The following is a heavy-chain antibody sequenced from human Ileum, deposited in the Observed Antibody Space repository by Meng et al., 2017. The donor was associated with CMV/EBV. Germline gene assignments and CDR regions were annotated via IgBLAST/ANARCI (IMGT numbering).Heavy chain of an antibody. CDR3: ARGGGTPIRGVLPFDF. Sequence: PQHGVGGLSGPAETLPLTCAVYGGSFSPYDWSWIRQSPGKGLEWIAEIDHTGSTNYNPSLRSRVTISIDTSSSHFSLNLTSATAADTAVYYCARGGGTPIRGVLPFDFWGQGTLVTVSS. J-gene: IGHJ4*02. CDR1: GGSFSPYD. V-gene: IGHV4-34*01. CDR2: IDHTGST. D-gene: IGHD3-10*01.